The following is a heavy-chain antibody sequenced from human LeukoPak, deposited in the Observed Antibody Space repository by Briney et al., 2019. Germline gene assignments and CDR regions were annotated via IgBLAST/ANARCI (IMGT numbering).Heavy chain of an antibody. CDR1: GYSFTSYW. CDR3: ARRMYAAAGSDYYYYYGMDV. V-gene: IGHV5-51*01. J-gene: IGHJ6*02. Sequence: GESLKISCKGSGYSFTSYWIGWVRQMPGKGLEWMGIIYPGDSDTRYSPSSQGQVTISADKSISTAYLQWSSLKASDTAMYYCARRMYAAAGSDYYYYYGMDVWGQGTTVTVSS. D-gene: IGHD6-13*01. CDR2: IYPGDSDT.